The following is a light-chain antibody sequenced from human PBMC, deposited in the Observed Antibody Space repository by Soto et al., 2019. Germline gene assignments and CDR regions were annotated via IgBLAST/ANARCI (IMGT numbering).Light chain of an antibody. Sequence: QSVLTQPPSASGTPGQRVTISCSGSSSNIGSNTVHWYQQFPGTAPKLLIYSNNQRPSGVPDRFSGSKSGTSASLAISGLHSEDEADYYCATWDDSLNGYVFGTGTKLTVL. CDR2: SNN. CDR1: SSNIGSNT. CDR3: ATWDDSLNGYV. V-gene: IGLV1-44*01. J-gene: IGLJ1*01.